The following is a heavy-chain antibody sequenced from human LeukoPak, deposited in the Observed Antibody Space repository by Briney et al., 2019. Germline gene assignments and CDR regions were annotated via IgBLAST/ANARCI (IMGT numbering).Heavy chain of an antibody. Sequence: PGRSLRLSCAASGFTFSSYGMHWVRQAPGKGLKWVAVIWYDGSNKYYADSVKGRFTISRDNSKNTLYLQMNSLRAEDTAVYYCAKDRETYYYDSSGLDYWGQGTLVTVSS. CDR1: GFTFSSYG. J-gene: IGHJ4*02. V-gene: IGHV3-33*06. D-gene: IGHD3-22*01. CDR2: IWYDGSNK. CDR3: AKDRETYYYDSSGLDY.